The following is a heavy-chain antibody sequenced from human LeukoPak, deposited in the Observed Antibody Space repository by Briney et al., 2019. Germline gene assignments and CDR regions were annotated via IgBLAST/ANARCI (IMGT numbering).Heavy chain of an antibody. D-gene: IGHD3-9*01. J-gene: IGHJ3*02. Sequence: ASVKVSCKASGYTFTGYYMHWVRQAPGQGLEWMGWINPNSGGTNYAQKFQGRVTMTRDTSISTAYMELSRLRSDDTAVYYCARLKLRYFDWLLSPGAFDIWGQGTMVTVSS. CDR1: GYTFTGYY. CDR2: INPNSGGT. V-gene: IGHV1-2*02. CDR3: ARLKLRYFDWLLSPGAFDI.